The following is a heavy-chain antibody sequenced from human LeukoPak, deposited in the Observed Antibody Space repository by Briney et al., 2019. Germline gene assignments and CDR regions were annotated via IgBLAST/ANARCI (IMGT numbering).Heavy chain of an antibody. D-gene: IGHD2-15*01. CDR1: GFTFNNYA. CDR2: ISGSGGTT. CDR3: AKRPEKGVVARGEFDY. Sequence: RPGGSLRLSCATSGFTFNNYAMSWVRQAPGKGLEWVSGISGSGGTTYYADSVKGRFTISRDNSKNTLYLQMDSLRADDTALYYCAKRPEKGVVARGEFDYWGQGTLVTVSS. J-gene: IGHJ4*02. V-gene: IGHV3-23*01.